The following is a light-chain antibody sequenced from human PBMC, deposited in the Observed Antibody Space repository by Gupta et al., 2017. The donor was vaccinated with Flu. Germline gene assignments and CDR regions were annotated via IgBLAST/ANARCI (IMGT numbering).Light chain of an antibody. V-gene: IGLV1-40*01. J-gene: IGLJ3*02. CDR2: ASI. CDR1: SSNIGAHYD. Sequence: QSTLTQPPSVSGAPGQRVTLSCNGTSSNIGAHYDLHWYQQSPGSAPRLLIYASISRPSGVPDRFSAYKSGASDSLDIKGLQPEDEATYYCQSYDTLAQSLLFGGGTKLTVL. CDR3: QSYDTLAQSLL.